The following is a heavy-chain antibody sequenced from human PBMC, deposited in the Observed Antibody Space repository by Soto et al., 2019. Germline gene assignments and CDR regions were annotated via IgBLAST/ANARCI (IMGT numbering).Heavy chain of an antibody. D-gene: IGHD1-26*01. J-gene: IGHJ5*02. CDR1: GFTFSNYG. CDR3: AKGLGEAYTGSYSNNWFDT. Sequence: QVQVVESGGGVVQPGGSLRLSCAVSGFTFSNYGMHWVRQAPGKGLEWVAFVSYDGRIPYSADSVSGRFTISRDNAKNTLYLHKNSLRGEETAVYYCAKGLGEAYTGSYSNNWFDTWGQGTLVTVCS. V-gene: IGHV3-30*18. CDR2: VSYDGRIP.